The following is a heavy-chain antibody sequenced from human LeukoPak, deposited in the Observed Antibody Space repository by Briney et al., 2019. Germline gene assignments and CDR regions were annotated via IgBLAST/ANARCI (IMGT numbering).Heavy chain of an antibody. J-gene: IGHJ5*01. D-gene: IGHD2-15*01. CDR3: ARGSQPLLDS. V-gene: IGHV4-4*09. Sequence: PSETLSLTCTVSGGSISSSYWSCIRQPPGKGLEWIGYIYSSGSTNYNPSLKSRVNISVDTSKNQFSLKLSSVTAADTAVYYCARGSQPLLDSWGQGTLVTVSS. CDR2: IYSSGST. CDR1: GGSISSSY.